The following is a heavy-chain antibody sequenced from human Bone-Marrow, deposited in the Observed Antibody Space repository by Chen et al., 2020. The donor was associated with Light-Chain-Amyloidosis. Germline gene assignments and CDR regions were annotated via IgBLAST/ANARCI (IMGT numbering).Heavy chain of an antibody. J-gene: IGHJ6*03. D-gene: IGHD3-3*01. Sequence: QVQLVQSGAEVKKPGASVKVSCKASGYTFTSYDINWVRQATGQGLEWMGWMNPNSGNTGYAQKFQGRVTMTRNTSISTAYMELSSLRSEDTAVYYCARGGITIFGVVIGRYYYMDVWGKGTTVTFSS. CDR3: ARGGITIFGVVIGRYYYMDV. CDR2: MNPNSGNT. V-gene: IGHV1-8*01. CDR1: GYTFTSYD.